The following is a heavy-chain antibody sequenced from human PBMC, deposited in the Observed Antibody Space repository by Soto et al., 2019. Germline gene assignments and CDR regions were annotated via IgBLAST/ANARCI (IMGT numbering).Heavy chain of an antibody. J-gene: IGHJ6*02. CDR2: IIPIFGTA. CDR1: GGTFSSYA. Sequence: ASVKVSCKASGGTFSSYAISWVRQAPGQGLEWMGGIIPIFGTANYAQKFQGRVTITADESTSTAYMELSSLRSEDTAVYYCARRWEPTGYYYGMDVWGQGTTVTVSS. CDR3: ARRWEPTGYYYGMDV. D-gene: IGHD1-26*01. V-gene: IGHV1-69*13.